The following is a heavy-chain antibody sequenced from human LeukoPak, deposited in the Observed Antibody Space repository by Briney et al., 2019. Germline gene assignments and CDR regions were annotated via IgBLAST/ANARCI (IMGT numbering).Heavy chain of an antibody. D-gene: IGHD6-19*01. CDR1: GYTFTSYY. V-gene: IGHV1-2*02. J-gene: IGHJ5*02. CDR3: ARVWAGLNWFDP. CDR2: INPSGGST. Sequence: ASVKVSCKASGYTFTSYYMHWVRRAPGQGLEWMGIINPSGGSTNYTQKFQGRVTMTRDTSISTAYMELSRLRSDDTAVYYCARVWAGLNWFDPWGQGTLVTVSS.